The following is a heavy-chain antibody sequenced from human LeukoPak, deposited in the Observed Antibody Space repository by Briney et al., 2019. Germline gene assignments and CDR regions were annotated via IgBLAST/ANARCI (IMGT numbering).Heavy chain of an antibody. CDR3: AKITIFGVVSSPFDY. CDR1: GLTFSSYG. CDR2: ISYDGSNK. Sequence: PGRSLRLSCAASGLTFSSYGMHWVRRAPGKGLEWVAVISYDGSNKYYADSVKGRFTISRDNSKNTLYLQTNSLRAEDTAVYYCAKITIFGVVSSPFDYWGQGTLVTVSS. J-gene: IGHJ4*02. V-gene: IGHV3-30*18. D-gene: IGHD3-3*01.